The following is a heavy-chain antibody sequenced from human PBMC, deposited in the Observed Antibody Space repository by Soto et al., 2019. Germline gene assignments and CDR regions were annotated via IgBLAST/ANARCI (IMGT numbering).Heavy chain of an antibody. V-gene: IGHV3-74*01. D-gene: IGHD1-1*01. CDR2: IDNDGSAT. Sequence: EVQLVESGGGLVQPGGSLRLSCVASGFTFNIYWMHWFRHAPGKGLEWVSRIDNDGSATTYEDSVKGRFTISRDNAKNTLFLQMNTLRVDDTAVYYCARDNWNSYWGQGTLGTVSS. CDR3: ARDNWNSY. CDR1: GFTFNIYW. J-gene: IGHJ4*02.